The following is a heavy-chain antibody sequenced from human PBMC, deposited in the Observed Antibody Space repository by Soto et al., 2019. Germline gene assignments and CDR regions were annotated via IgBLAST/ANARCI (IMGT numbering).Heavy chain of an antibody. Sequence: PSGCLEIASSGAGGYFSSRYWTWNRKPTGKGLEWIGYISNSGSTNYNPSLTSRVTISVDTSKNQFSLKLSSVTAADTAVYYCATNGATSSLSYYYYGMDVWGQGTTVTVSS. V-gene: IGHV4-59*11. CDR1: GGYFSSRY. CDR3: ATNGATSSLSYYYYGMDV. CDR2: ISNSGST. J-gene: IGHJ6*02. D-gene: IGHD1-26*01.